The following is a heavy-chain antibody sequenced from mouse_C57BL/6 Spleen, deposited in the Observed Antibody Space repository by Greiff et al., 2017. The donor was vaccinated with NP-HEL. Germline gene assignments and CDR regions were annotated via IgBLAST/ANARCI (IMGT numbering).Heavy chain of an antibody. Sequence: LQQSGPELVKPGASVKMSCKASGYTFTDYNMHWVKQSHGKSLEWIGYINPNNGGTSYNQKFKGKATLTVNKSSSTAYMELRSLTSEDSAVYYCARSGHYYGSSFFAYWGQGTLVTVSA. D-gene: IGHD1-1*01. CDR1: GYTFTDYN. CDR3: ARSGHYYGSSFFAY. J-gene: IGHJ3*01. CDR2: INPNNGGT. V-gene: IGHV1-22*01.